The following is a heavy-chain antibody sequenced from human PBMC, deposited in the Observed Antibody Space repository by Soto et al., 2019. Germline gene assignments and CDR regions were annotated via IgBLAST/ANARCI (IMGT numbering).Heavy chain of an antibody. D-gene: IGHD2-15*01. CDR2: INPNSGGT. CDR3: ARGLSLVVAANYYYYGMDV. Sequence: ASVKVSCKASGYTFTGYYMHWVRQAPGQGLEWMGWINPNSGGTNYAQKFQGWVTMTRDTSISTAYMELSRLRSDDTAVYYCARGLSLVVAANYYYYGMDVWGQGTTVTV. J-gene: IGHJ6*02. V-gene: IGHV1-2*04. CDR1: GYTFTGYY.